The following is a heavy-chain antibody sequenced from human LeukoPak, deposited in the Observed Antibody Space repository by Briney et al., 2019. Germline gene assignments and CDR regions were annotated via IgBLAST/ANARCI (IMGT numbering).Heavy chain of an antibody. Sequence: PGGSLRLSCAASGFTFSSYEMNWVRQAPGKGLEWVSYISSSGSTTSYADSVKGRFTISRDNAENLLYVQMNRLRADDTAVYYCARYYNDTSGYSPYYFDYWGQGTLVTVSS. CDR3: ARYYNDTSGYSPYYFDY. CDR1: GFTFSSYE. D-gene: IGHD3-22*01. J-gene: IGHJ4*02. CDR2: ISSSGSTT. V-gene: IGHV3-48*03.